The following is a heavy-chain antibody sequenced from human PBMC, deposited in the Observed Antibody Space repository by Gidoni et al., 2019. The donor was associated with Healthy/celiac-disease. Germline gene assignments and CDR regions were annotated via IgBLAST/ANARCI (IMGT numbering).Heavy chain of an antibody. J-gene: IGHJ4*02. D-gene: IGHD2-2*01. Sequence: EVQLVQSGAEVKKPGESLRISCKGSGYSFTSYWISWVRQMPGKGLEWMGRIDPSDSYTNYSPSFQGHVTISADKSISTAYLQWSSLKASDTAMYYCARNDLKYCSSTSCAVDYWGQGTLVTVSS. CDR1: GYSFTSYW. CDR3: ARNDLKYCSSTSCAVDY. V-gene: IGHV5-10-1*03. CDR2: IDPSDSYT.